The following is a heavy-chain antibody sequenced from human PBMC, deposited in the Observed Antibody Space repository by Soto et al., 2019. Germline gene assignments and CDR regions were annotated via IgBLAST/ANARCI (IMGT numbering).Heavy chain of an antibody. CDR1: GYTLTDYY. J-gene: IGHJ4*02. Sequence: ASVKVSCKASGYTLTDYYIHWVRRAPGQGFEWMGWINPDSGGTKYAQKFQGRVTMTRDTSISTAYMEVSRLTSDDTATYYRARDGCSGGSCYSDYWGQGTLVTVSS. CDR3: ARDGCSGGSCYSDY. D-gene: IGHD2-15*01. V-gene: IGHV1-2*02. CDR2: INPDSGGT.